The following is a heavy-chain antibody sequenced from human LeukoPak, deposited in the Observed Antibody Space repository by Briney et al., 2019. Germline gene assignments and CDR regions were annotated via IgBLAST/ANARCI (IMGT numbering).Heavy chain of an antibody. D-gene: IGHD6-13*01. CDR1: GYTLTELS. Sequence: ASVKVSCKVSGYTLTELSMHWVRPAPGKGLEWMGGFDPEEGETIYAQKFQGRVTMTEDTSTDTAYMELSSLRSEDTAVYYCATEIAAATGGGYYFDYWGQGTLVTVSS. J-gene: IGHJ4*02. CDR3: ATEIAAATGGGYYFDY. V-gene: IGHV1-24*01. CDR2: FDPEEGET.